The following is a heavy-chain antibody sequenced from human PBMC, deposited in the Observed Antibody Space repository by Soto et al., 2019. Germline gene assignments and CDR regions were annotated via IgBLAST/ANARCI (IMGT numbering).Heavy chain of an antibody. J-gene: IGHJ4*02. CDR3: ANALGLYYFDY. V-gene: IGHV1-3*01. Sequence: QVQLVQSGAEVKKPGASVKVSCKASGYTFTSYAMHWVRQAPGQRLEWMGWINAGNGNTKYSQQFQGRVTITRDTSASTAYMELSSLRSEDTAVYYCANALGLYYFDYWGQGTLVTVSS. D-gene: IGHD3-16*01. CDR1: GYTFTSYA. CDR2: INAGNGNT.